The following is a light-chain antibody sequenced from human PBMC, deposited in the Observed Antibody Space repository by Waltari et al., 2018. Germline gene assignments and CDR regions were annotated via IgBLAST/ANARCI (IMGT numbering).Light chain of an antibody. Sequence: DIQMTQSPSTLSAFVGDRVTITCRASQSISTYLNWYQQKPGKAPSLLIFAATSLQSGVPSRFSGSGSGTEFTLTINNLQPEDFATYYCQQGYSSPPYTFGQGTKLLI. V-gene: IGKV1-39*01. CDR3: QQGYSSPPYT. CDR2: AAT. J-gene: IGKJ2*01. CDR1: QSISTY.